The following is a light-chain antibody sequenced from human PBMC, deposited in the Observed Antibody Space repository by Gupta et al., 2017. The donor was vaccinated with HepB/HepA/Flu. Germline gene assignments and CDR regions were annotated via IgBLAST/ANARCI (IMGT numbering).Light chain of an antibody. CDR1: ITHIGSNY. Sequence: QSVLTHPPSASGTPRQSVTISCSGSITHIGSNYVHWYQQLPVTAPKLLIYRNNQRPSGVPDRFSGSKSGTAASLAISGLRSEDEADYYCAACDDSLSGPVFGGGTKLTVL. CDR3: AACDDSLSGPV. J-gene: IGLJ2*01. CDR2: RNN. V-gene: IGLV1-47*01.